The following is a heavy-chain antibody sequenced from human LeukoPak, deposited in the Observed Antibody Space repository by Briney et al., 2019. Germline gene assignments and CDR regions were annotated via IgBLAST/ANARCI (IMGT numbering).Heavy chain of an antibody. CDR1: GGSITSNTYF. D-gene: IGHD2-2*01. CDR3: ARVKRKYQLLKPLHETPSHYFDY. V-gene: IGHV4-39*07. CDR2: IYYSGST. Sequence: SETLSLTCIVSGGSITSNTYFWDWIRQTPGKGLEWIGSIYYSGSTYYNPSLKSRVTISLDTSKNQFSLKLSSVTAADTAMYYCARVKRKYQLLKPLHETPSHYFDYWGQGTLVTVSS. J-gene: IGHJ4*02.